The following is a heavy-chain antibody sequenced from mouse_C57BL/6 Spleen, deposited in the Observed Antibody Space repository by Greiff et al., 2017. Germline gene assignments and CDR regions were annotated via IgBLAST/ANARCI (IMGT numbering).Heavy chain of an antibody. CDR3: ARQYGSSSYYFDY. CDR1: GFTFSSYG. D-gene: IGHD1-1*01. CDR2: ISSGGSYT. V-gene: IGHV5-6*01. Sequence: EVQRVESGGDLVKPGGSLKLSCAASGFTFSSYGMSWVRQTPDKRLEWVATISSGGSYTYYPDSVKGRFTISRDNAKNTLYLQMSSLKSEDTAMYYCARQYGSSSYYFDYWGQGTTLTVSS. J-gene: IGHJ2*01.